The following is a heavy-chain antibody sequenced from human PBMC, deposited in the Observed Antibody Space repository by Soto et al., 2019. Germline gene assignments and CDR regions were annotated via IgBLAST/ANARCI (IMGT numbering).Heavy chain of an antibody. Sequence: SSETLSLTCTVSGGSISSSSYYWGWIRQPPGKGLEWIGSIYYSGSTYYNPSLKSRVTISVDTSKNQFSLKLSSVTAADTAVYYCARRSPYCSGGSCYSGYYYYYMDVWGKGTTVT. CDR3: ARRSPYCSGGSCYSGYYYYYMDV. CDR2: IYYSGST. J-gene: IGHJ6*03. CDR1: GGSISSSSYY. D-gene: IGHD2-15*01. V-gene: IGHV4-39*01.